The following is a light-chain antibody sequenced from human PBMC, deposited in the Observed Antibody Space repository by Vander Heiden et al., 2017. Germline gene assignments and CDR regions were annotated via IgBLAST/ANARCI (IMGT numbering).Light chain of an antibody. CDR3: QQDVSSRT. CDR2: GAS. V-gene: IGKV3-20*01. CDR1: QSVSSNS. Sequence: EIVLTQSPGTLSLSPGERATLSCRASQSVSSNSLAWYQQKPGQAPSLLIYGASSRATGIPDRFSGRGSGTDFTLTISRLEPEDVAVYFCQQDVSSRTFGQGTKVEI. J-gene: IGKJ1*01.